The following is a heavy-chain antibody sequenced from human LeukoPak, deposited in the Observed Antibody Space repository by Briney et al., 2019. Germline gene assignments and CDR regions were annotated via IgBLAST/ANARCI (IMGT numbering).Heavy chain of an antibody. CDR3: ARVRTRSRYYYYYYGMDV. Sequence: GGSLRLSCAASGFTVSSNCMSWVRQAPGKGLEWVSVIYSGGSTYYADSVKGRFTISRHNSKNTLYLQMNSLRAEDTAVYYCARVRTRSRYYYYYYGMDVWGQGTTVTVSS. V-gene: IGHV3-53*04. CDR2: IYSGGST. CDR1: GFTVSSNC. J-gene: IGHJ6*02. D-gene: IGHD3-10*01.